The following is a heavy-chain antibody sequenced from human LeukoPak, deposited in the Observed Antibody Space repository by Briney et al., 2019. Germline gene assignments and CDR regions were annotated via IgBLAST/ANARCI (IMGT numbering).Heavy chain of an antibody. V-gene: IGHV4-39*07. CDR1: GGSISSYY. D-gene: IGHD3-3*01. Sequence: SETLSLTCTVSGGSISSYYWGWIRQPPGKGLEWIGSIYYSGSTYYNPSLKSRVTISVDTSKNQFSLKLSSVTAADTAVYYCARAGGNDFWSGYPKYFDYWGQGTLVTVSS. CDR3: ARAGGNDFWSGYPKYFDY. CDR2: IYYSGST. J-gene: IGHJ4*02.